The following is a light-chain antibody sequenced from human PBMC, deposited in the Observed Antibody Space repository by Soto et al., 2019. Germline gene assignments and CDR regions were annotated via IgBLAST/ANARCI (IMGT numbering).Light chain of an antibody. CDR3: QQSYSAPLS. CDR1: QDFSNY. CDR2: AAS. V-gene: IGKV1-39*01. Sequence: DMNLTQSLAFLSAFIGVKVTITCRASQDFSNYLAWYQQEPGRAPKILIYAASTLRSGVPSRFSGSGSGTDFTLTISSLGLGYFATYHSQQSYSAPLSFGQGTKVDI. J-gene: IGKJ1*01.